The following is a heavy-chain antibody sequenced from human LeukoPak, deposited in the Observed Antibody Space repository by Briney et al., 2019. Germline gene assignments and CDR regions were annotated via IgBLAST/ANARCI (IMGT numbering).Heavy chain of an antibody. CDR1: GASISNSTYY. V-gene: IGHV4-39*01. D-gene: IGHD3-10*01. CDR2: IYYSGST. CDR3: ASALWFGELELDP. Sequence: SETLSLTCNVSGASISNSTYYWGWIRQPPGKGLEWIGSIYYSGSTYCKPSLKSRLTISVDTSKNQFSLNLSSVTAADTAVYYCASALWFGELELDPWGQGTLVTVSS. J-gene: IGHJ5*02.